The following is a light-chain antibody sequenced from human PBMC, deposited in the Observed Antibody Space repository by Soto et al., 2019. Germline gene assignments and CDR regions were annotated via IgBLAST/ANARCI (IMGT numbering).Light chain of an antibody. CDR2: VNS. CDR3: QSYDSSLSFYV. CDR1: SSNIGAGYD. V-gene: IGLV1-40*01. Sequence: QAVVTQPPSVSGAPGQRVTISCTGSSSNIGAGYDVHWYQQLPGTAPKLLIYVNSNRPSGVPDRFSGSKSGTSASLAITGLQAEDEADYYCQSYDSSLSFYVFGTGTKVTVL. J-gene: IGLJ1*01.